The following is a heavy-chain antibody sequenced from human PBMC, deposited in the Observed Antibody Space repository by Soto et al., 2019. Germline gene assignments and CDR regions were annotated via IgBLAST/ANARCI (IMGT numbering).Heavy chain of an antibody. CDR1: GFSLSTSGVG. D-gene: IGHD2-15*01. Sequence: QITLKESGPTLVKPTQTLTLTCTFSGFSLSTSGVGVGWVRQPPGKALEWLALIFWDDDERYSPSLKNRLTTTYDTSKNQVVLTMTNRDPLDTATYYCAHQDRYCSSGGCTFDYWGQGTLVTVSS. CDR3: AHQDRYCSSGGCTFDY. CDR2: IFWDDDE. J-gene: IGHJ4*02. V-gene: IGHV2-5*02.